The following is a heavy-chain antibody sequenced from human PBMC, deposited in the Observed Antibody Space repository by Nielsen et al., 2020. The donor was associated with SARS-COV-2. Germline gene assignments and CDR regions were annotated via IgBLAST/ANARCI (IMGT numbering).Heavy chain of an antibody. CDR2: IDWDDDK. D-gene: IGHD5-24*01. CDR1: GFSLSNARMG. J-gene: IGHJ4*02. V-gene: IGHV2-70*11. CDR3: ARSPAGMAFDY. Sequence: SGPTLVKPTETLTLTCTVSGFSLSNARMGVSWIRQPPGKALEWLARIDWDDDKYYSTSLKTRLTISKDTSKNQVVLTMTNMDPVDTATYYCARSPAGMAFDYWGQGTLVTVSS.